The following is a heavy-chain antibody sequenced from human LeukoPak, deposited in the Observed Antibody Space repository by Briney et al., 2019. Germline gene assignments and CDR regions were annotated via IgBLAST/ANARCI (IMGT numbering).Heavy chain of an antibody. D-gene: IGHD5-12*01. CDR2: ISSSSSTI. V-gene: IGHV3-48*01. CDR1: GFTFSSYS. CDR3: ASRGYSGYDDYYGMDV. J-gene: IGHJ6*02. Sequence: PGGSLRLSCAASGFTFSSYSMNWVRQTPGKGLEWVSYISSSSSTIYYADSVKGRFTISRDNAKNSLYLQMNSLRAEDTAVYYCASRGYSGYDDYYGMDVWGQGTTVTVSS.